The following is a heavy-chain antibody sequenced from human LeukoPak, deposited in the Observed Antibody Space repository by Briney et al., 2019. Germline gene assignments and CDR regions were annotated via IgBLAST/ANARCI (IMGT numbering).Heavy chain of an antibody. Sequence: SETLSLTCTVSGYSISSGYYWGWIRQPPGKGLEWIGRIYHSGSTYYNPSLKSRVTISVDTSKNQFSLKLSSVTAADTAVYYCARDWAWGFGSKNWFDPWGQGTLVTVFS. D-gene: IGHD3-10*01. CDR1: GYSISSGYY. J-gene: IGHJ5*02. V-gene: IGHV4-38-2*02. CDR2: IYHSGST. CDR3: ARDWAWGFGSKNWFDP.